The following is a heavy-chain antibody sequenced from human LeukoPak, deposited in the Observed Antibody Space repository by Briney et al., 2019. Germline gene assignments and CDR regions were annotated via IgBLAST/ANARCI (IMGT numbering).Heavy chain of an antibody. D-gene: IGHD5-18*01. CDR2: IKQDGSVK. CDR1: GFTFSSHW. CDR3: ARDLSGVTGYTYGRGIDY. Sequence: GGSLRLSCAASGFTFSSHWMSWVRQAPGKGLEWVANIKQDGSVKQYVDFVKGRFTISRDNAKNSLHLLMNSLRAEDTAVYYCARDLSGVTGYTYGRGIDYWGQGTLVTVSS. J-gene: IGHJ4*02. V-gene: IGHV3-7*01.